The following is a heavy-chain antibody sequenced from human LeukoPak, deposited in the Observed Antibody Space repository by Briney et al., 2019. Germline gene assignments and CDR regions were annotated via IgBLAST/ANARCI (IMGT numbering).Heavy chain of an antibody. CDR2: ISWNSGSI. CDR1: GFTFDDYA. Sequence: GGSLRLSCAASGFTFDDYAMHWVRQAPGKGLEWVSVISWNSGSIGYVDSVKGRFTISRDNAKNSLYLQMNSLRAEDTALYYCAKASPVYYDSSGYSGSGFDYWGQGTLVTVSS. V-gene: IGHV3-9*01. D-gene: IGHD3-22*01. J-gene: IGHJ4*02. CDR3: AKASPVYYDSSGYSGSGFDY.